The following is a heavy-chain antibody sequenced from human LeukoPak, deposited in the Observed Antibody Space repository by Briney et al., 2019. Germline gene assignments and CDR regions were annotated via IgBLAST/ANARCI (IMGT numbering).Heavy chain of an antibody. Sequence: SETLSLTCTVSGVSISSSSYYWVWIRQPPGKGLEWIGSVSYSGSTYYTPSLKSRVTISVDTSKNQFSLKLNSVTAADTAVYYCARGYPRDALDYWGQGTLVTVSS. V-gene: IGHV4-39*07. D-gene: IGHD5-24*01. CDR1: GVSISSSSYY. J-gene: IGHJ4*02. CDR3: ARGYPRDALDY. CDR2: VSYSGST.